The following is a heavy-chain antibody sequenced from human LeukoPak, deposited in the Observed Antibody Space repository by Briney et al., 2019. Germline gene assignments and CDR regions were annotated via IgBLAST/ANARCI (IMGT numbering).Heavy chain of an antibody. D-gene: IGHD6-19*01. CDR2: IYPGDSDT. Sequence: GESLKISCKGSGYSFTSYWIGWVRQMPGKGLEGMGIIYPGDSDTRYSPSFQGQVTISADKSISTAYLQWGSLKASDTAMYYCASFRAGGQWPVDYWGQGTLVTVSS. J-gene: IGHJ4*02. CDR3: ASFRAGGQWPVDY. V-gene: IGHV5-51*01. CDR1: GYSFTSYW.